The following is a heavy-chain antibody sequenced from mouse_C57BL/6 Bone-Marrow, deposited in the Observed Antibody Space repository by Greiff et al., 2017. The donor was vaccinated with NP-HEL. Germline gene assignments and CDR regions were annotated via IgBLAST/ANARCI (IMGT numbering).Heavy chain of an antibody. CDR3: ARGGLKAHYYGSSYGFAY. V-gene: IGHV1-18*01. J-gene: IGHJ3*01. D-gene: IGHD1-1*01. CDR1: GYTFTDYN. CDR2: INPNNGGT. Sequence: EVQLQQSGPELVKPGASVKIPCKASGYTFTDYNMDWVKQSHGKSLEWIGDINPNNGGTIYNQKFKGKATLTVDKSSSTAYMELRSLTSEDTAVYYCARGGLKAHYYGSSYGFAYWGQGTLVTVSA.